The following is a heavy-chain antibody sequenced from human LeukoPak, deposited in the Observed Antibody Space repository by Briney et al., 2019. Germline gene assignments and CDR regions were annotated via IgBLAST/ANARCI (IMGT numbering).Heavy chain of an antibody. CDR2: INHSGST. Sequence: SETLSLTCAVYGGSFSGYYWSWIRQPPGKGLEWIGEINHSGSTNYNPSLKSRVTISVDTSKNQFSLKLSSVTAADTAVYYCARSRYSSSYRHIYYYYGMDVWGQGTTVTVSS. CDR1: GGSFSGYY. CDR3: ARSRYSSSYRHIYYYYGMDV. D-gene: IGHD6-6*01. J-gene: IGHJ6*02. V-gene: IGHV4-34*01.